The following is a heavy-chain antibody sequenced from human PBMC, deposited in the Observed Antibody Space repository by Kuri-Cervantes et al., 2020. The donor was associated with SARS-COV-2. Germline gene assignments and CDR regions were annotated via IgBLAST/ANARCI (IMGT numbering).Heavy chain of an antibody. Sequence: SETLSLTCTVSGGSISSYYWTWVRQPPGKGLEFIGYIYYNGNGYNPSLESRVTMSLDTSRNQFSLWLTSVTPADTAVYYCARATSFTSIYYYFDSWGQGNLVTVSS. CDR3: ARATSFTSIYYYFDS. V-gene: IGHV4-59*01. CDR1: GGSISSYY. D-gene: IGHD2-2*01. J-gene: IGHJ4*02. CDR2: IYYNGN.